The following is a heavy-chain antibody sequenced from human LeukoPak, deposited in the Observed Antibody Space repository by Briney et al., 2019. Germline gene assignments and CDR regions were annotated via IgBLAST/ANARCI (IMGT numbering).Heavy chain of an antibody. D-gene: IGHD2-2*01. CDR1: GFSFSNYW. Sequence: GGSLRLSCAGSGFSFSNYWMTWVRQAPGKGLEWGANIKQDGSDKYYVDSVKGRFTISRDNAKNSLYLQMNSLRAEDTAVYYCATVPAGHYFDYWGQGTLVIVSS. J-gene: IGHJ4*02. CDR3: ATVPAGHYFDY. V-gene: IGHV3-7*01. CDR2: IKQDGSDK.